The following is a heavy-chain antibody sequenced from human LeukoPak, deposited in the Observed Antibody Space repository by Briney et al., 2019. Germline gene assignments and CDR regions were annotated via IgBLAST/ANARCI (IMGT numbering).Heavy chain of an antibody. CDR2: IYIGGST. D-gene: IGHD6-19*01. CDR1: GFSVSSNY. J-gene: IGHJ4*02. CDR3: ARDLLGSGWDN. V-gene: IGHV3-53*01. Sequence: GGALRLSCAASGFSVSSNYMSWVRQAPGKGLEWVSVIYIGGSTYYADSVKCRFTISRDNSKNSLYLQMNSLRAEDTYVYYSARDLLGSGWDNWGQGTMVTVSS.